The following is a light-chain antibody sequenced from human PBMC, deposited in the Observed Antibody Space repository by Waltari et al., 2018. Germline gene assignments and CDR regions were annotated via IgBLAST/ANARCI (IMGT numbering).Light chain of an antibody. Sequence: QSALTQPASVSGSPGQSITISCAGPTRDIGAYNYGSWYQQHPGKAPKLMIFDVSNRPSGVSNRFSGSKSGNTASLTISGLQAEDEADYYCSSYARSTALLFGGGTRLTVL. J-gene: IGLJ2*01. CDR1: TRDIGAYNY. CDR2: DVS. CDR3: SSYARSTALL. V-gene: IGLV2-14*03.